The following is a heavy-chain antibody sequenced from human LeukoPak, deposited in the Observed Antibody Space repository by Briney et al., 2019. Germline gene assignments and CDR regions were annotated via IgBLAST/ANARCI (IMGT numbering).Heavy chain of an antibody. CDR2: IIPILGIA. CDR1: GGTFSSYA. J-gene: IGHJ4*02. D-gene: IGHD3-22*01. V-gene: IGHV1-69*04. Sequence: ASVKVSCKASGGTFSSYAISWVRQAPGQGLEWMGRIIPILGIASYAQKFQGRVTITADKSTSTAYMELSSLRSEDTAVYYCASALHYYDSSGYSPLFDYWGQGTLVTVSS. CDR3: ASALHYYDSSGYSPLFDY.